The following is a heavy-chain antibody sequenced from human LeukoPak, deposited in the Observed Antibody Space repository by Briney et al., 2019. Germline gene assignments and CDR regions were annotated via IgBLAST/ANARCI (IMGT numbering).Heavy chain of an antibody. CDR2: ISGSGGST. Sequence: GGSLRLSCAASGFTFSSYAMSWVRQAPGKGLEWVSAISGSGGSTYYADSVKGRFTISRDNSKNTLYLQMNSLRAEDTAVYYCAKGDSTYYYDSSGFGYWGQGTLVTVSS. CDR1: GFTFSSYA. D-gene: IGHD3-22*01. CDR3: AKGDSTYYYDSSGFGY. J-gene: IGHJ4*02. V-gene: IGHV3-23*01.